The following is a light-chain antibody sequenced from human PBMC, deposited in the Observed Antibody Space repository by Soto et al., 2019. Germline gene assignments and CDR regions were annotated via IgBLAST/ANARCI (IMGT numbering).Light chain of an antibody. CDR2: DAS. J-gene: IGKJ1*01. Sequence: DIVLNQSPCTLSLSPGARATLSCRASQSVSSYLAWYQQKPGQAPRLLIYDASNRATGIPARFSGSGSGTDFTLTISSLEPEDFAVYYCQQRSNWPGTFGQGTKVDIK. CDR3: QQRSNWPGT. V-gene: IGKV3-11*01. CDR1: QSVSSY.